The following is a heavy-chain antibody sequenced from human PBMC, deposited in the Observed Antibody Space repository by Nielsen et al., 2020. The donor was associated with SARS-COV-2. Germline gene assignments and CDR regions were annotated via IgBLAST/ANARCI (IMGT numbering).Heavy chain of an antibody. J-gene: IGHJ4*02. CDR3: VRRGYCSGGSCFSAAFDY. V-gene: IGHV5-51*01. CDR2: IYPTDSET. Sequence: VRQMPGKGLEWMGIIYPTDSETRYSPSFQGQVTISVDKSISTAYLQWSSLKASDTAMYYRVRRGYCSGGSCFSAAFDYWGQGTLVTVSS. D-gene: IGHD2-15*01.